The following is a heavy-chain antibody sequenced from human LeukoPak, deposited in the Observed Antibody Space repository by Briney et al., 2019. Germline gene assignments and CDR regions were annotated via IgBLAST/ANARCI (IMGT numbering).Heavy chain of an antibody. CDR2: IYHSGST. CDR1: GGSISSGGYS. V-gene: IGHV4-30-2*01. D-gene: IGHD3-3*01. Sequence: SQTLSLTCAVSGGSISSGGYSWSWLRQPPGKGLEWIGYIYHSGSTYYNPSLKSRVTISVDRSKNQFSLKLSSVTAADTAVYYCASTTTIFGRLSYFDYWGQGTLVTVSS. CDR3: ASTTTIFGRLSYFDY. J-gene: IGHJ4*02.